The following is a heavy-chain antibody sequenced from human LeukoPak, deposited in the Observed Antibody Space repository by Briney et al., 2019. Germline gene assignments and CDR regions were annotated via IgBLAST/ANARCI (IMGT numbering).Heavy chain of an antibody. CDR2: ISAYNGNT. V-gene: IGHV1-18*01. Sequence: ASVKVSCKASGYTFTSYGISWVRQAPGQGLEWMGWISAYNGNTNYAQKLQGRVTMTTDTSTSTAYMELRSLRSDDTAVYYCATSLGGYDFLGAFDIWGQGTMVTVSS. D-gene: IGHD5-12*01. J-gene: IGHJ3*02. CDR1: GYTFTSYG. CDR3: ATSLGGYDFLGAFDI.